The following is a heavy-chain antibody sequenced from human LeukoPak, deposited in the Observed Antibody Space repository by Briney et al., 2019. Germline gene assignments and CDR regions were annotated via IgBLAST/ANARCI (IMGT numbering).Heavy chain of an antibody. CDR2: ISAYSGNT. Sequence: ASVKVSCKASGYTFTSYGISWVRQAPGQGLEWMGWISAYSGNTNYEQKFQGRVTMTTDTTTSTAYMELRSLRSDDTAVYFCARDWSYQLSRDYYYMDVWGKGTTVTVSS. CDR1: GYTFTSYG. D-gene: IGHD2-2*01. CDR3: ARDWSYQLSRDYYYMDV. V-gene: IGHV1-18*01. J-gene: IGHJ6*03.